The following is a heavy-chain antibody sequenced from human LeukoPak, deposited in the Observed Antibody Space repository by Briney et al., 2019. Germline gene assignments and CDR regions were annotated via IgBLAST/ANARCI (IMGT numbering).Heavy chain of an antibody. CDR2: IYHSGST. D-gene: IGHD1-7*01. V-gene: IGHV4-38-2*02. CDR1: GYSISSGYY. Sequence: PSETLSLTCTVSGYSISSGYYWGWIRQPPGKGLEWIGSIYHSGSTYYNPSLKSRVTISVDTSKNQFSLKLSSVTAADTAVYYCRRSLELRGFLDHWGQGTLATVSS. J-gene: IGHJ4*02. CDR3: RRSLELRGFLDH.